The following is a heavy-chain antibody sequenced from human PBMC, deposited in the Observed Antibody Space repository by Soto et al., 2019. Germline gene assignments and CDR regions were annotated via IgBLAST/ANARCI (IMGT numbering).Heavy chain of an antibody. CDR2: ISYEGSIE. J-gene: IGHJ4*02. CDR1: GFTFNNYA. V-gene: IGHV3-30-3*01. D-gene: IGHD3-10*01. CDR3: VRPMAFFQTFPSGSYFGY. Sequence: AGGSLRLSCAASGFTFNNYAMHWVRQAPGKGLEWVASISYEGSIESYADSVKGRVTISRDWCREIIYLQMNNLRDEETAVYYRVRPMAFFQTFPSGSYFGYWGQGTSVTVSS.